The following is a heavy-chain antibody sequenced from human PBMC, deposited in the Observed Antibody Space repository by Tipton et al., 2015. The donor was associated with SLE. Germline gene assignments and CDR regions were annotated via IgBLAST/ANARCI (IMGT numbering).Heavy chain of an antibody. CDR3: ARDLSGAHYDL. J-gene: IGHJ2*01. CDR1: AASISTSY. CDR2: IYYSGNT. Sequence: TLSLTCPVSAASISTSYWSWIRQAPGKGLEWIGCIYYSGNTNYNPSLKSRVTISVDTSKNQFSLNLSSVTAADTAVYYCARDLSGAHYDLWGRGTLVTVSS. V-gene: IGHV4-59*01. D-gene: IGHD3-3*01.